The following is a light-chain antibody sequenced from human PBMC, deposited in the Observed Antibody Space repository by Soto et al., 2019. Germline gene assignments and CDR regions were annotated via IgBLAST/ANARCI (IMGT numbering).Light chain of an antibody. CDR3: QQYNDFQYT. CDR2: GAS. CDR1: QSVDIN. V-gene: IGKV3-15*01. Sequence: EIVLTQSPATLSVSPGERVTLSCRASQSVDINLAWYQQKPGQAPRLLIYGASTRATDMSGTFSGRGSGTEFTLTINNLQPVDSATYFCQQYNDFQYTFGPGTKLEI. J-gene: IGKJ2*01.